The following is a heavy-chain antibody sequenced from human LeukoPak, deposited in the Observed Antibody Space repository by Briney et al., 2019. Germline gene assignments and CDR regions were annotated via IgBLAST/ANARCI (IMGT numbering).Heavy chain of an antibody. CDR3: ARQAHYYDSSGYYPFDY. J-gene: IGHJ4*02. D-gene: IGHD3-22*01. CDR1: GGSFSGYY. V-gene: IGHV4-34*01. CDR2: INHSGST. Sequence: SETLSLTCAVYGGSFSGYYWSWIRQPPGKGLEWIGEINHSGSTNYNPSLKSRVTIPVDTSKNQFSLKLSSVTAADTAVYYCARQAHYYDSSGYYPFDYWGQGTLVTVSS.